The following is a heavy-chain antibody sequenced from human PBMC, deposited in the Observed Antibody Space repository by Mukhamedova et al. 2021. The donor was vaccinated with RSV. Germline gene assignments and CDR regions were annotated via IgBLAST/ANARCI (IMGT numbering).Heavy chain of an antibody. Sequence: LVWVSRINSDGSSPSYADSVKGRFPISRDNAKNTLYLQLNSLRPEATAVYYCPTGRHAHRPFDHCRQ. CDR2: INSDGSSP. J-gene: IGHJ5*02. D-gene: IGHD5-24*01. V-gene: IGHV3-74*01. CDR3: PTGRHAHRPFDH.